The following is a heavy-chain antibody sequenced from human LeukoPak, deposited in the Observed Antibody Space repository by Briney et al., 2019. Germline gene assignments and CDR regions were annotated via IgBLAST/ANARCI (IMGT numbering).Heavy chain of an antibody. CDR1: GYTFTSYG. Sequence: GASVKVSCKASGYTFTSYGISWVRQAPGQGLEWMGWISAYNGNTNYAQKLQGRVTMTTDTSTSTAYMELRSLRSDDTAVYYCARHSSTLWRYTFDIWGQGTMVTVSS. CDR2: ISAYNGNT. D-gene: IGHD6-6*01. J-gene: IGHJ3*02. CDR3: ARHSSTLWRYTFDI. V-gene: IGHV1-18*01.